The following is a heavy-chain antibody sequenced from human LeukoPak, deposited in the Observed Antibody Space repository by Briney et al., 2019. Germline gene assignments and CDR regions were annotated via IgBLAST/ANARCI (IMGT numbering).Heavy chain of an antibody. J-gene: IGHJ6*02. CDR3: ARGGYVEVRGVIIHLYYYGMDV. Sequence: PSETPSLTCAVYGGSFSGYYWSWIRQPPGKGLEWIGEINHSGSANYNPSLKSRVTISVDTSKNQFSLKLSSVTAADTAVYYCARGGYVEVRGVIIHLYYYGMDVWGQGTTVTVSS. D-gene: IGHD3-10*01. CDR2: INHSGSA. V-gene: IGHV4-34*01. CDR1: GGSFSGYY.